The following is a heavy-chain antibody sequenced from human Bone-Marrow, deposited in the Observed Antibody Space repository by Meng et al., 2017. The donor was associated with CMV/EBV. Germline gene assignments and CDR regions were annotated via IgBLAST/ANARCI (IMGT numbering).Heavy chain of an antibody. D-gene: IGHD2-2*01. Sequence: ASVKVSCKASGYTFTSYDINWVRQATGQGLEWMGWMNPNSGNTGYAQKFQGRVTMTRNTSISTAYMELSSLRSEDTAVYYCARGETGYCSSTSCYGAFDIWGQGTMVTVSS. V-gene: IGHV1-8*01. J-gene: IGHJ3*02. CDR3: ARGETGYCSSTSCYGAFDI. CDR2: MNPNSGNT. CDR1: GYTFTSYD.